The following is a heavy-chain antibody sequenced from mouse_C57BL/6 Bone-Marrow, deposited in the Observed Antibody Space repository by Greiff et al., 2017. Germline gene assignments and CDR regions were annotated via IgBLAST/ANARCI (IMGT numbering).Heavy chain of an antibody. J-gene: IGHJ2*01. CDR3: ARWGLRQNYFDY. CDR1: GYAFSSYW. Sequence: QVQLQQSGAELVKPGASVKISCKASGYAFSSYWMNWVKQRPGKGLEWIGQIYPGDGDTNYNGKFKGKATLTADKSSSTAYMQLSSLTSEDSAVYFCARWGLRQNYFDYWGQGTTLTVSS. CDR2: IYPGDGDT. V-gene: IGHV1-80*01. D-gene: IGHD2-4*01.